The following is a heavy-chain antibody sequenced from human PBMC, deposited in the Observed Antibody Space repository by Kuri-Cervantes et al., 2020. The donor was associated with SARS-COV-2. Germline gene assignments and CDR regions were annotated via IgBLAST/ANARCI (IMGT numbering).Heavy chain of an antibody. D-gene: IGHD1-26*01. V-gene: IGHV3-23*01. CDR1: GFTFSSYA. CDR2: ISGSGGST. CDR3: AKGPVGATGAFDI. J-gene: IGHJ3*02. Sequence: GESLKISCAASGFTFSSYAMRWVRQAPGKGLEWVSAISGSGGSTYYADSVKGRFTISRDNSKNTLYLQMNSLRAEDTAVYYCAKGPVGATGAFDIWGQGTMVTVSS.